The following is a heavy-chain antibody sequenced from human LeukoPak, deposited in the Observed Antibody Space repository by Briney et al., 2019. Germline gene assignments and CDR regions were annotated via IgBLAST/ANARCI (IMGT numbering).Heavy chain of an antibody. V-gene: IGHV3-21*01. D-gene: IGHD2-2*01. J-gene: IGHJ6*02. Sequence: GGSLRLSCAASGFTFSSYSMNWVRQAPGKGLEWVSSISSSSSYIYYADSVKGRFTIPRDNAKNSLYLQMNSLRAGDTAVYYCARDQVVPYYYYGMDVWGQGTTVTVSS. CDR2: ISSSSSYI. CDR1: GFTFSSYS. CDR3: ARDQVVPYYYYGMDV.